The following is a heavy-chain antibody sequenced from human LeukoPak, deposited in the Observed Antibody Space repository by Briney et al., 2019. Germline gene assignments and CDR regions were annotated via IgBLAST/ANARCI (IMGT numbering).Heavy chain of an antibody. CDR2: MNPNSGNT. CDR3: AREDCSGGSCYPPGDV. J-gene: IGHJ6*02. D-gene: IGHD2-15*01. CDR1: GYTFTSYD. V-gene: IGHV1-8*01. Sequence: ASVKVSCKASGYTFTSYDINWVRQATGQGLEWMGWMNPNSGNTGYAQKFQGRVTMTRNTSISTAYMELSSLRSEDTAVYYCAREDCSGGSCYPPGDVWGQGTTVTVSS.